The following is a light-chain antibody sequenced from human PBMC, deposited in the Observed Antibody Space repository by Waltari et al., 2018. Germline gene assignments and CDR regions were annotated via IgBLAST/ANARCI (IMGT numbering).Light chain of an antibody. CDR1: QNIFFSSKNKSY. J-gene: IGKJ2*01. V-gene: IGKV4-1*01. CDR3: QQYYIAPFT. Sequence: DIVLTQSPDSLSVSLGERATITCKSSQNIFFSSKNKSYLTWYQHKAGQPPKLLIYWASTRESGGPDRFSGGGAGRDFTLSISSLQADDVAVYYCQQYYIAPFTFGQGTKLQI. CDR2: WAS.